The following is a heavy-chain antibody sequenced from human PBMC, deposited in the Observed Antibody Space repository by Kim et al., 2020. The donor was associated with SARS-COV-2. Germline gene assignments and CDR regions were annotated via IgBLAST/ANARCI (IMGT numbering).Heavy chain of an antibody. V-gene: IGHV3-53*01. Sequence: GGSLRLSCAASGFTVSSNYMSWVRQAPGKGLEWVSVIYSGGSTYYADSVKGRFTISRDNSKNTLYLQMNSLRAEDTAVYYCARGGPAADYYYYGMDVWGQGTTVTVSS. J-gene: IGHJ6*02. CDR2: IYSGGST. D-gene: IGHD2-2*01. CDR3: ARGGPAADYYYYGMDV. CDR1: GFTVSSNY.